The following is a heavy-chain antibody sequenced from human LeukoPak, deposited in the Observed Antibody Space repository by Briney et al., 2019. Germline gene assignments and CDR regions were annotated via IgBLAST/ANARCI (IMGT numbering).Heavy chain of an antibody. J-gene: IGHJ4*02. CDR2: ISWNSGSI. CDR3: AKDNSGSYILDY. Sequence: GRSLRLSCAASGFTFDDYAMHWVRQAPGKGLEWVSGISWNSGSIGYADSVKGRFTISRDNAKNSLYPQMNSLRAEDTALYYCAKDNSGSYILDYWGQGTLVTVSS. D-gene: IGHD1-26*01. CDR1: GFTFDDYA. V-gene: IGHV3-9*01.